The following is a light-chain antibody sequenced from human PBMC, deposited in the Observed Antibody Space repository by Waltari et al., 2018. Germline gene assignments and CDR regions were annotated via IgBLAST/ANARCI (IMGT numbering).Light chain of an antibody. J-gene: IGKJ4*01. V-gene: IGKV1-39*01. CDR1: QSISGY. CDR3: QQSYRTPPLT. Sequence: CRGSQSISGYLNWYHQKPGKAPKVLIYATSSLHSGVPSRFSGSGSGTDFTLTITSLQPEDFATYYCQQSYRTPPLTFGGGTKVEIK. CDR2: ATS.